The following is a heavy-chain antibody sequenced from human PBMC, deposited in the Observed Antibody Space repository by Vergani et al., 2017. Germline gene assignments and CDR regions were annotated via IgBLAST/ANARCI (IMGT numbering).Heavy chain of an antibody. Sequence: QVQLQQSGPGLVKPSQTLSRPCAISVDSVSSNSAAWNWIRQSPARGLEWLGWTYYRLKWYNDHAVSVNSRITMTPDTSKNQFSLQLNTVTPEDTAVYYCARVLFYSGYRNYDYVYGMDVWGQGTTVTVSS. V-gene: IGHV6-1*01. CDR3: ARVLFYSGYRNYDYVYGMDV. CDR1: VDSVSSNSAA. CDR2: TYYRLKWYN. D-gene: IGHD5-12*01. J-gene: IGHJ6*02.